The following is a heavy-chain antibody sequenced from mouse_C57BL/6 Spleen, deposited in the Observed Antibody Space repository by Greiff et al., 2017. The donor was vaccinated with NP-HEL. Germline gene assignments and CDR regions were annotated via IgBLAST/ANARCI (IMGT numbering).Heavy chain of an antibody. D-gene: IGHD3-3*01. V-gene: IGHV5-16*01. J-gene: IGHJ1*03. CDR1: GFTFSDYY. CDR3: ARVGSVWYFDV. CDR2: INYDGSST. Sequence: DVKLVESEGGLVQPGSSMKLSCTASGFTFSDYYMAWVRQVPEKGLEWVANINYDGSSTYYLDSLKSRFIISRDNAKNILYLQMSSLKSEDTATYYCARVGSVWYFDVWGTGTTVTVSS.